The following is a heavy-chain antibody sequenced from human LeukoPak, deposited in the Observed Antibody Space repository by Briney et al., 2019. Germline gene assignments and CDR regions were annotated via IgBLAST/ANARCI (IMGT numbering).Heavy chain of an antibody. Sequence: PGGSLRLSCAASGFTFSAYTLNWVRQAPGKGLEWVSSINGSDNYIYNADSVAGRFTVSTDDAQNSIYLQMNSLRVEDTAIYYCARSRGMSMNDKNLLYWGQGSLVTVSS. D-gene: IGHD3-10*01. CDR3: ARSRGMSMNDKNLLY. V-gene: IGHV3-21*06. CDR2: INGSDNYI. CDR1: GFTFSAYT. J-gene: IGHJ4*02.